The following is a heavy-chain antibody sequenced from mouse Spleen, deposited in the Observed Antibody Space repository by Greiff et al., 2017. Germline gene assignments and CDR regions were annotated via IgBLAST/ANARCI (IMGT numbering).Heavy chain of an antibody. CDR3: ARGVYYYGSRGYFDV. CDR2: IYPRSGNT. Sequence: VHLVESGAELARPGASVKLSCKASGYTFTSYGISWVKQRTGQGLEWIGEIYPRSGNTYYNEKFKGKATLTADKSSSTAYMELRSLTSEDSAVYFCARGVYYYGSRGYFDVWGAGTTVTVSS. D-gene: IGHD1-1*01. J-gene: IGHJ1*01. V-gene: IGHV1-81*01. CDR1: GYTFTSYG.